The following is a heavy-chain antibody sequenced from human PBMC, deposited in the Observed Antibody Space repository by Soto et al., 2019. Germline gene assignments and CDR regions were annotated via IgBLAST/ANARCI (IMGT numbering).Heavy chain of an antibody. CDR2: ISGSGGST. V-gene: IGHV3-23*01. Sequence: PGGSLRLSCAASGFTFSSYAMSWVRQAPGKGLEWVSAISGSGGSTYYADSVKGRFTISRGNSKNTLYLQMNSLRAEDTAVYYCAKDSIVLMVSNWFDPWGQGTLVTVSS. CDR3: AKDSIVLMVSNWFDP. J-gene: IGHJ5*02. D-gene: IGHD2-8*01. CDR1: GFTFSSYA.